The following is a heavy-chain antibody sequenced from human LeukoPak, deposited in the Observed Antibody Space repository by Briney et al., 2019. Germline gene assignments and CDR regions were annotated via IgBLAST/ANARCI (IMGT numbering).Heavy chain of an antibody. CDR3: AREREIVALHWEDDY. V-gene: IGHV4-31*03. CDR1: GGSISSGGYY. D-gene: IGHD5-12*01. CDR2: IYYSGST. Sequence: SQTLSLTCTVSGGSISSGGYYWSWIRQHPGKGLEWIGYIYYSGSTYYNPSLKSRVTISVDTSKNQFSLKLSSVTAADTAVYYCAREREIVALHWEDDYWGQGTLVTVSS. J-gene: IGHJ4*02.